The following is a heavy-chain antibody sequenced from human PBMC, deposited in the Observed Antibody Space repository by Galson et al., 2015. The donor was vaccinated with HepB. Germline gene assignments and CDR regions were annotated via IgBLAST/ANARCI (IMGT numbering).Heavy chain of an antibody. CDR3: AKDNNYDSSGSPSESDY. CDR2: ISYDGSNK. V-gene: IGHV3-30*18. CDR1: GFTFSSYG. D-gene: IGHD3-22*01. Sequence: SLRLSCAASGFTFSSYGMHWVRQAPGKGLEWVAVISYDGSNKYYADSVKGRFTISRDNSKNTLYLQMNSLRAEDTAVYYCAKDNNYDSSGSPSESDYWGQGTLVTVSS. J-gene: IGHJ4*02.